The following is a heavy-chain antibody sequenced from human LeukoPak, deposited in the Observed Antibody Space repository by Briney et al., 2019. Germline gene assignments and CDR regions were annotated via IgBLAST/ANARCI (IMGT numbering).Heavy chain of an antibody. V-gene: IGHV1-24*01. Sequence: ASVKVSCKVSGYTLTELSMHWVRQAPGKGLEWMGVFDPEDGETIYAQKFQGRVTMTEDTSTDTAYMELSSMRSEDTAVYYCATSPLTTVTTFYAFDIWGQGTMVTVSS. CDR1: GYTLTELS. J-gene: IGHJ3*02. D-gene: IGHD4-17*01. CDR2: FDPEDGET. CDR3: ATSPLTTVTTFYAFDI.